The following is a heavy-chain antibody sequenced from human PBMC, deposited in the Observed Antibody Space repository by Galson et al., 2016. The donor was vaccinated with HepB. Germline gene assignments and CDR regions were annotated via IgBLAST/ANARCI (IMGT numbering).Heavy chain of an antibody. J-gene: IGHJ6*02. Sequence: SLRLSCAASGFFFSNYGIHWVRQAPGKGLAWVAVVSYDGYSKYYADSVKGRFTISRDNSKTTMYLQMNSLRVEDTAVYYCAKDVYTSGSEYGMDVWGQGTTVTVSS. CDR2: VSYDGYSK. D-gene: IGHD3-10*01. CDR1: GFFFSNYG. CDR3: AKDVYTSGSEYGMDV. V-gene: IGHV3-30*18.